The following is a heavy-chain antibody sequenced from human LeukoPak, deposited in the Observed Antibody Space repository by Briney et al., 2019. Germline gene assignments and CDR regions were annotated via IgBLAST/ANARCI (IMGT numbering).Heavy chain of an antibody. CDR2: IYYSGST. V-gene: IGHV4-59*02. CDR3: ARMRYYYYGMDV. CDR1: GGSVSSYY. J-gene: IGHJ6*02. Sequence: PSETLSLTCTVSGGSVSSYYWSWIRQPPGKGLEWIGYIYYSGSTNYNPSLKSRVIISVDTSKNRFSLKLSSVTAADTAVYYCARMRYYYYGMDVWGQGTTVTVSS.